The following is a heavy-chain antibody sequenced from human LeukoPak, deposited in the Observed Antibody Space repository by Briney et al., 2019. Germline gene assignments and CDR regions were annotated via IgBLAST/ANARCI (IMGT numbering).Heavy chain of an antibody. CDR3: ARGGPSSSWPYYHYYGMDV. V-gene: IGHV4-34*01. CDR1: GGSFSGYY. CDR2: INHSGST. Sequence: PSETLSLTCAVYGGSFSGYYWSWIRQPPGKGLEWIGEINHSGSTNYNPSLKSRVTISVDTSKNQFSLKLSSVTAADTAVYYCARGGPSSSWPYYHYYGMDVWGQGTTVTVSS. J-gene: IGHJ6*02. D-gene: IGHD6-13*01.